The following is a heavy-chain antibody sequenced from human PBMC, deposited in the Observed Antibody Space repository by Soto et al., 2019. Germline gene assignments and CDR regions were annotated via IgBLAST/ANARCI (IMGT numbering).Heavy chain of an antibody. Sequence: GESLKISCKGSGYSFTSYWIGWVRQMPGKGLEWMGIIYPGDSDTRYSPSFQGQVTISADKSISTAYLQWSSLKASDTAMYYCARLEGRRQLPTLDYYYYYMDVWGKGTTVTVSS. V-gene: IGHV5-51*01. D-gene: IGHD5-18*01. CDR3: ARLEGRRQLPTLDYYYYYMDV. CDR1: GYSFTSYW. J-gene: IGHJ6*03. CDR2: IYPGDSDT.